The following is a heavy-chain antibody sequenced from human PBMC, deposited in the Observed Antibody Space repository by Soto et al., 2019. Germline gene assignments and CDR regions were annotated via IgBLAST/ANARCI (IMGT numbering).Heavy chain of an antibody. D-gene: IGHD6-19*01. CDR3: VKGGWLDD. CDR1: GFTFSKFE. Sequence: EVQVLESGGGLVQPGGSRRLSCTASGFTFSKFEMSWARQASGKGLEWVSFISVSGGETHYADSVKGRFTISRDNSKNTLYLQMNSLRVEDMAVYYCVKGGWLDDWGQGNLVNVSS. CDR2: ISVSGGET. J-gene: IGHJ4*02. V-gene: IGHV3-23*01.